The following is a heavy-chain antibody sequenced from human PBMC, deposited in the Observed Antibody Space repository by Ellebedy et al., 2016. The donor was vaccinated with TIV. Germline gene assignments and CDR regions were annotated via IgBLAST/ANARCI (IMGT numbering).Heavy chain of an antibody. CDR3: ARGRQLVPFDY. D-gene: IGHD6-6*01. Sequence: SVKVSXXASGGTFSSYAISWVRQAPGQGLEWMGGIIPIFGTANYAQKFQGRVTITADESTSTAYMELSSLRSEDTAVYYCARGRQLVPFDYWGQGTLVTVSS. V-gene: IGHV1-69*13. CDR2: IIPIFGTA. CDR1: GGTFSSYA. J-gene: IGHJ4*02.